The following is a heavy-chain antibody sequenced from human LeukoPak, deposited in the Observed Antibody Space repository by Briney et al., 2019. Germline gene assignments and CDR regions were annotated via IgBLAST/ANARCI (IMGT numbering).Heavy chain of an antibody. V-gene: IGHV3-53*05. CDR3: AKDVRSTERGGGAFDV. CDR2: IYRGGST. CDR1: GLTVSKNY. Sequence: GGSLRLSCAASGLTVSKNYRSWVRQAPGKGLESVSGIYRGGSTYYADSVRGRFTISRDNSKNTLYLQMNSLRADDTAVYYCAKDVRSTERGGGAFDVWGQGTMVPVSS. J-gene: IGHJ3*01. D-gene: IGHD3-10*02.